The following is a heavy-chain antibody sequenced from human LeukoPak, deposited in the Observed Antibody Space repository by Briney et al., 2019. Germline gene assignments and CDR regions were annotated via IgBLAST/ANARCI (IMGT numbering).Heavy chain of an antibody. J-gene: IGHJ4*02. CDR3: ARVSLVRGVGY. D-gene: IGHD3-10*01. V-gene: IGHV4-34*01. CDR2: INHSGST. CDR1: GGSFSGYY. Sequence: SETLSLTCAVYGGSFSGYYWSWIRQPPGKGLEWIGEINHSGSTNYNPSLKSRVTISVDTSKIQFSLKLSSVTAADTAVYYCARVSLVRGVGYWGQGTLVTVSS.